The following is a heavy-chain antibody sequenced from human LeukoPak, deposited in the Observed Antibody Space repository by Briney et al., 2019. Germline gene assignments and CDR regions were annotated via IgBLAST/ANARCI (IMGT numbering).Heavy chain of an antibody. D-gene: IGHD5-24*01. Sequence: PSETLSLTCTVSGGSISSSSYYWGWIRQPPGKGLEWIGSIYYSGSTYYNPSLKSRVTISVDTSKNQFSLKLSSVTAADTAVYYCARDLRRDGYNIDWFDPWGQGTLVTVSS. CDR1: GGSISSSSYY. CDR2: IYYSGST. CDR3: ARDLRRDGYNIDWFDP. J-gene: IGHJ5*02. V-gene: IGHV4-39*07.